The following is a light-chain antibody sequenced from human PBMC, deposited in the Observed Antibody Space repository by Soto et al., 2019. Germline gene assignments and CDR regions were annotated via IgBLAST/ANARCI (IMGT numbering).Light chain of an antibody. J-gene: IGKJ3*01. V-gene: IGKV1-39*01. CDR1: QTISNY. Sequence: DVQMTQSPSSLSASVGDRVTITCRASQTISNYLNWYQEKPGKAPKLLIYAASNLQSGVPSRFSGSGSGTDFTLTITNLQPEDFATYYCQKTSSTPFTFGPGTIVDVK. CDR3: QKTSSTPFT. CDR2: AAS.